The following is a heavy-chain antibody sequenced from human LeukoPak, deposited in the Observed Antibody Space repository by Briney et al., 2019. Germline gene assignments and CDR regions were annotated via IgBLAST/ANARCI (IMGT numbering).Heavy chain of an antibody. Sequence: GGSLRLSCVASGFTFGSYAMNWVRQGPGKGLEWVSSISGSGANTYYADSVKGRFTISRDNSKNTLYIQMNSLRAEDTAVHYCAREPPVWRESLPSRHFDYWGQGTLVTVSS. CDR3: AREPPVWRESLPSRHFDY. CDR2: ISGSGANT. D-gene: IGHD1-26*01. V-gene: IGHV3-23*01. J-gene: IGHJ4*02. CDR1: GFTFGSYA.